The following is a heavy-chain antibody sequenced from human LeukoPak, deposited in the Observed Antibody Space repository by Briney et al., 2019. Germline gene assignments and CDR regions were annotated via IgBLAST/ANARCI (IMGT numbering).Heavy chain of an antibody. CDR3: ARDAPQVPAAGVLAS. V-gene: IGHV3-53*01. J-gene: IGHJ5*02. Sequence: PGGSLRLSCAASGFTVSDNYMSWVRQAPGKGLEWVSVMYSRGDTYYANSVKGRFTFSRDISKNTLYLQMNGLRTEDTAMDYCARDAPQVPAAGVLASWGQGTLVTVSS. D-gene: IGHD6-13*01. CDR2: MYSRGDT. CDR1: GFTVSDNY.